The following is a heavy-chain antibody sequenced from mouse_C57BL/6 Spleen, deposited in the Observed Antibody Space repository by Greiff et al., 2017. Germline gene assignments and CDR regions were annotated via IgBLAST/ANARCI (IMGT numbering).Heavy chain of an antibody. Sequence: DVQLQESGPGLVKPSPSLSLTCSVTGYSITSGYYWNWIRQFPGNKLEWMGYISYDGSTNYNPSLKNRITITRDTSNNQFFLKLNSVTTEDTAACYCASYGTPYYAMDYWGQGTSVTVSS. CDR1: GYSITSGYY. D-gene: IGHD1-1*01. CDR3: ASYGTPYYAMDY. J-gene: IGHJ4*01. V-gene: IGHV3-6*01. CDR2: ISYDGST.